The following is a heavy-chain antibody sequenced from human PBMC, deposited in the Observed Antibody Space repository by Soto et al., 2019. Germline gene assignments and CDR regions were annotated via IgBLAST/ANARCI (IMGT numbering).Heavy chain of an antibody. Sequence: GGSLRLSCAASGFTFSSYGMHWVRQAPGKGLEWVAVISYDGSNKYYADSVKGRFTISRDNSKNTLYLQMNSLRAEDTAVYYCAKSQRVSKYYYDSSGFVPIDYWGQGTLVTVSS. V-gene: IGHV3-30*18. CDR1: GFTFSSYG. J-gene: IGHJ4*02. CDR3: AKSQRVSKYYYDSSGFVPIDY. D-gene: IGHD3-22*01. CDR2: ISYDGSNK.